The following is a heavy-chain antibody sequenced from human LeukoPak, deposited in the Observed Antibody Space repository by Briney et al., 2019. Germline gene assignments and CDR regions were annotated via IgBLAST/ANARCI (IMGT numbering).Heavy chain of an antibody. CDR2: MNPNSGNT. CDR3: ARGTLTTAMYSYYYLDI. J-gene: IGHJ6*03. CDR1: GYTFTSYD. Sequence: ASVKVSCKASGYTFTSYDINWVRQATGQGLEWMGWMNPNSGNTGYAQKFQGRVTITRNTSISTAYMELSSLRSEDTAVYYCARGTLTTAMYSYYYLDIWGAGTTVTVSS. V-gene: IGHV1-8*03. D-gene: IGHD4-11*01.